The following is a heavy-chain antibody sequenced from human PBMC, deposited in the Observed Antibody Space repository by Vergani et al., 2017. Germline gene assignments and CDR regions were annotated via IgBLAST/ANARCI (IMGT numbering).Heavy chain of an antibody. CDR1: GFTFSSYA. CDR2: ISGSGGST. CDR3: AKDAYYYDSRLMYYYYYMDV. V-gene: IGHV3-23*01. J-gene: IGHJ6*03. Sequence: EVQLLESGGGLVQPGGSLRLSCAASGFTFSSYAMSWVRQAPGKGLEWVSAISGSGGSTYYADSVKGRFTISRDNSKNTLYLQMNSLRAEDTAVYYCAKDAYYYDSRLMYYYYYMDVWGKGTTVTVSS. D-gene: IGHD3-22*01.